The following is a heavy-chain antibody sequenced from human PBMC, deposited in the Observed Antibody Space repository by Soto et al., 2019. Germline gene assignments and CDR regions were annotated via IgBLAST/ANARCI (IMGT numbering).Heavy chain of an antibody. V-gene: IGHV4-39*01. CDR2: VYYRGRS. CDR1: GGSVSNSNYY. CDR3: VSQRTSVLTQAYFDY. Sequence: SETLSLTCTVSGGSVSNSNYYCGWIRQSPGKGLEWIGSVYYRGRSYSKSSVKSRVTISVDTSKNQFSLNLNSVTASDTAVYYCVSQRTSVLTQAYFDYWGPGALVTVSS. J-gene: IGHJ4*02. D-gene: IGHD2-8*01.